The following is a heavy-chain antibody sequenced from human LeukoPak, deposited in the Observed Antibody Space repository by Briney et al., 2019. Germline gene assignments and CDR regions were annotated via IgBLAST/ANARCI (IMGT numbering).Heavy chain of an antibody. V-gene: IGHV5-10-1*01. J-gene: IGHJ5*02. D-gene: IGHD2-15*01. CDR1: GYSFTSYW. CDR3: AREYCSGGSCYPHP. Sequence: GESLRISCKGSGYSFTSYWISWVRQVPGKGLEWMGRIDPSGSYTNYSPSVQGHVTISADKSSSTAYLQWSSLKASDTAMYYCAREYCSGGSCYPHPWGQGTLVTVSS. CDR2: IDPSGSYT.